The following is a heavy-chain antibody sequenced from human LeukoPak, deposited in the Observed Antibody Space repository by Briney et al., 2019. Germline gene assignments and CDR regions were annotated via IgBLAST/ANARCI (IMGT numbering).Heavy chain of an antibody. CDR1: GGSISSGGYY. Sequence: SQTLSLTCTVSGGSISSGGYYWSWIRQHPGKGLEWIGYIYYSGSTYYNPSLKSRVTISVDTSKNQFSLKLSSVTAADTAVYYCARGPVQLWLPDYWGQGTLVTVSS. CDR3: ARGPVQLWLPDY. J-gene: IGHJ4*02. D-gene: IGHD5-18*01. CDR2: IYYSGST. V-gene: IGHV4-31*03.